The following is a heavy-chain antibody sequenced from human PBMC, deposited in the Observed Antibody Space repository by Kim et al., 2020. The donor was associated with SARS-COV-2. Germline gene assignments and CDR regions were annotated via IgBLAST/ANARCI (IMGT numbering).Heavy chain of an antibody. V-gene: IGHV1-18*01. CDR1: GYTFTSYG. Sequence: ASVEVSCKASGYTFTSYGISWVRQAPGQGLEWMGWISAYNGNTNYAQKLQGRVTMTTDTSTSTAYMELRSLRSDDTAVYYCARRYSSGWSAYYYYGMDVWGQGTTVTVSS. J-gene: IGHJ6*02. CDR3: ARRYSSGWSAYYYYGMDV. CDR2: ISAYNGNT. D-gene: IGHD6-19*01.